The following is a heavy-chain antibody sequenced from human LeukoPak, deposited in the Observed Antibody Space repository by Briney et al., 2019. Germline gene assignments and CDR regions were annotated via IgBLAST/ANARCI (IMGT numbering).Heavy chain of an antibody. CDR3: ARDRDGSGTLDY. J-gene: IGHJ4*02. V-gene: IGHV3-23*01. D-gene: IGHD3-10*01. Sequence: GGSLRLSCAASGFTFSSYAMSWVRQAPGKGLEWVSAISGSGGSTYYADSVKGRFTISRDNSKNTLYLQMNSLRAEDTAVYYCARDRDGSGTLDYWGQGTLVTVSS. CDR1: GFTFSSYA. CDR2: ISGSGGST.